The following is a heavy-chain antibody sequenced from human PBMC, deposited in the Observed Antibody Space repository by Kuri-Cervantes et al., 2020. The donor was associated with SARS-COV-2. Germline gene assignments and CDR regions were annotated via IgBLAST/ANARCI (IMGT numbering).Heavy chain of an antibody. V-gene: IGHV3-30-3*01. CDR1: ESTFSSYA. Sequence: GGFLRLSCAASESTFSSYAMHWVRQAPGKGLEWVGVISYDGSNKDYADSVKGRFTISRDNSNNTLYLQMNSLRAEDTAVYYCAENRHSSCWTYLDYWGQGALVTVSS. D-gene: IGHD6-19*01. CDR3: AENRHSSCWTYLDY. J-gene: IGHJ4*02. CDR2: ISYDGSNK.